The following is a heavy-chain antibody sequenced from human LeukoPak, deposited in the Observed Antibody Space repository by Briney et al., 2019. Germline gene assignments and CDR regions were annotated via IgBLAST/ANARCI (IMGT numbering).Heavy chain of an antibody. D-gene: IGHD1-26*01. CDR1: GFTFSSYA. Sequence: GGSLRLSCAASGFTFSSYAMSWVRQAPGKGLEWVSSISSSSSYIYYADSVKGRFTISRDNAKNSPYLQMNSLRAEDTAVYYCASSGSYPRFLDYWGQGTLVTVSS. CDR2: ISSSSSYI. CDR3: ASSGSYPRFLDY. J-gene: IGHJ4*02. V-gene: IGHV3-21*01.